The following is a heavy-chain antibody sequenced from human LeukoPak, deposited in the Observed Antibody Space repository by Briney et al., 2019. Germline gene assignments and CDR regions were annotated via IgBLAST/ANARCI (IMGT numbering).Heavy chain of an antibody. J-gene: IGHJ4*02. CDR1: GFTFSTYS. CDR2: VSSSSSYI. D-gene: IGHD3-10*01. CDR3: ARDAPRSITMVRGVIID. V-gene: IGHV3-21*01. Sequence: PGGSLRLSCAASGFTFSTYSMNWVRQAPGKGLEWVSSVSSSSSYIYYADSVKGRFTISRDNAKNSLYLQMNSLRAEDTAVYYCARDAPRSITMVRGVIIDWGQGTLVTVSP.